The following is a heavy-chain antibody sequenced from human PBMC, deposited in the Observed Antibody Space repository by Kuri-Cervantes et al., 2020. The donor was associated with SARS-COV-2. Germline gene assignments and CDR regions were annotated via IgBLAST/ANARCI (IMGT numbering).Heavy chain of an antibody. D-gene: IGHD2-2*01. V-gene: IGHV1-24*01. CDR2: FDPEDGET. J-gene: IGHJ5*02. CDR3: STGPPYCSSTSCSRWFDP. CDR1: GYTLTELS. Sequence: ASVNVSCKVSGYTLTELSMHWVRQAPGKGLEWMGGFDPEDGETIYAQKFQGRVTMTEDTSKDTVYMALSSLRSEGTAVYYCSTGPPYCSSTSCSRWFDPWGQGTLVTVSS.